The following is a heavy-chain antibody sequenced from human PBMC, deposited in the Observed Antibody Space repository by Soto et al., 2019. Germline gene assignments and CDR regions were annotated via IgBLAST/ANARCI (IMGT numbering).Heavy chain of an antibody. J-gene: IGHJ4*02. CDR2: ISGYNGNT. Sequence: GAPLKVYCKASGYTFASHGISWRRKTPGQGLEWVGWISGYNGNTNYAQKIQGRVTMTTDTSTSTVYMELRSLRSDDSAVYYCARDKVEMPTIFDYWGQGTLV. V-gene: IGHV1-18*04. CDR1: GYTFASHG. CDR3: ARDKVEMPTIFDY. D-gene: IGHD2-15*01.